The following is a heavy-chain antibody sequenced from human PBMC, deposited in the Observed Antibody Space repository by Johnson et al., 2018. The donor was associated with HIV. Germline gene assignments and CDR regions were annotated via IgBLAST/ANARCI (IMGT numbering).Heavy chain of an antibody. CDR1: GFPISRFA. D-gene: IGHD6-13*01. CDR3: ASKAAGTMHAFDI. J-gene: IGHJ3*02. CDR2: ISYDGSNK. Sequence: QVQLVESGGGVVQPGRSLRLSCAASGFPISRFAVHWIRQAPGKGLEWVAVISYDGSNKYYADSVKGRFTISRDNSKNTLYLQMNSLRAEDTAVYYCASKAAGTMHAFDIWGQGTMVTVSP. V-gene: IGHV3-30*04.